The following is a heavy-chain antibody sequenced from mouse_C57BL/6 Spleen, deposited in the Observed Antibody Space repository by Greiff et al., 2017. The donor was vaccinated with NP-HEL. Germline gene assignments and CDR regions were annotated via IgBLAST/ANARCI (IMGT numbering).Heavy chain of an antibody. CDR1: GYTFTDYY. Sequence: VQLQQSGPVLVKPGASVKMSCKASGYTFTDYYMNWVKQSHGKSLEWIGVINPYNGGTSYNQKFKGKATLTVDKSSSTAYMELNSLTSEDSAVYYCARGDQLGPFAYWGQGTLVTVSA. CDR3: ARGDQLGPFAY. V-gene: IGHV1-19*01. CDR2: INPYNGGT. D-gene: IGHD4-1*02. J-gene: IGHJ3*01.